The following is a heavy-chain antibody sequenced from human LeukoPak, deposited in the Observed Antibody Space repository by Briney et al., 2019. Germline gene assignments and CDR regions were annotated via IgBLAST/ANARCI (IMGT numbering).Heavy chain of an antibody. CDR3: AKRFRGTSGLYYFDS. V-gene: IGHV3-23*01. CDR1: GFTFSTYA. CDR2: RGSGDST. J-gene: IGHJ4*02. D-gene: IGHD2/OR15-2a*01. Sequence: PGGSLRLSCSASGFTFSTYAMSWVRQPPGKGLEWVSARGSGDSTYYAESVKGRFTISRDNSKNTLYLQMNSLRAEDTAVYYCAKRFRGTSGLYYFDSWGQGTLVTVSS.